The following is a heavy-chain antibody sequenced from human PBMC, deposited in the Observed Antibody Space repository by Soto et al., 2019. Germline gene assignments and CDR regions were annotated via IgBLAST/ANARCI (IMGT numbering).Heavy chain of an antibody. J-gene: IGHJ5*02. CDR2: IYYSGST. D-gene: IGHD3-10*01. Sequence: LSLTCTVSGGSISSGGYYWSWIRQHPGKGLEWIGYIYYSGSTYYNPSLKSRVTISVDTSKNQFSLKLSSVTAADTAVYYCARAYGSGSYYNVLSPQNWFDPWGQGTLVTVSS. CDR1: GGSISSGGYY. V-gene: IGHV4-31*03. CDR3: ARAYGSGSYYNVLSPQNWFDP.